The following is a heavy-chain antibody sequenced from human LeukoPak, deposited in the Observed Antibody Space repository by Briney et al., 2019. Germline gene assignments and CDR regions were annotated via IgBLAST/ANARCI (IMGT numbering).Heavy chain of an antibody. J-gene: IGHJ4*02. CDR1: SGSIRSYH. CDR2: IYSTGST. Sequence: SETVSLTCSVSSGSIRSYHWNWIRQPAGQGLEWIGRIYSTGSTNYNPSLKSRVTMSIDTSKKQFSLKVNSVTAADTAVYYCARDKGGSSSLDYWGQGTLVTVSS. V-gene: IGHV4-4*07. D-gene: IGHD6-13*01. CDR3: ARDKGGSSSLDY.